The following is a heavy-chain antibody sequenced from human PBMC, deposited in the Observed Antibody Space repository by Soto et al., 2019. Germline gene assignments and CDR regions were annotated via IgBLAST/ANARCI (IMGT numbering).Heavy chain of an antibody. Sequence: QVQLVQSGAEVKKPGASVKVSCKASGYTFTSYGISWVRQAPGQGLEWMGWISAYNGNTNYAQKLQGRVTMTTDTATSPAYLELRSLKSDHTAVYYCARDLGYCSSTSCYGGGLYDYWGQGTLVTVSS. CDR2: ISAYNGNT. V-gene: IGHV1-18*01. CDR1: GYTFTSYG. CDR3: ARDLGYCSSTSCYGGGLYDY. D-gene: IGHD2-2*01. J-gene: IGHJ4*02.